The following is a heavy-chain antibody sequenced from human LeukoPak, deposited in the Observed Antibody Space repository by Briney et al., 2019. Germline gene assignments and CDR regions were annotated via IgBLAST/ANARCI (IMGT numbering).Heavy chain of an antibody. CDR1: GGSISSGSYY. V-gene: IGHV4-61*02. CDR2: IYTSGST. D-gene: IGHD2-2*01. CDR3: ASQYQLLLGYYYYYYYMDV. Sequence: SQTLSLTCTVSGGSISSGSYYWSWIRQPAGKGLERIGRIYTSGSTNYNPSLKSRVTISVDTSKNQFSLKLSSVTAADTAVYYCASQYQLLLGYYYYYYYMDVWGKGTTVTVSS. J-gene: IGHJ6*03.